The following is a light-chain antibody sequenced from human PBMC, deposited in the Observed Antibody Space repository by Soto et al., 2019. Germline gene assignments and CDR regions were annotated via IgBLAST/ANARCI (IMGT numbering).Light chain of an antibody. CDR3: QEYSNSRT. V-gene: IGKV3-20*01. CDR1: QSVSSSY. CDR2: GTS. J-gene: IGKJ2*01. Sequence: EIVLTQSPGTLSLSPGERATLSCRASQSVSSSYLAWYQQKPGQAPRLLIYGTSSRATGIPDRFSGSGSGTDFTLTISRLEPEDFAVYYCQEYSNSRTFGQGTKLEI.